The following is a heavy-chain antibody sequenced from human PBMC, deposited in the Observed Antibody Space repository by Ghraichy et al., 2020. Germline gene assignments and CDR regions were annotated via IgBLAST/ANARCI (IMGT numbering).Heavy chain of an antibody. J-gene: IGHJ6*02. CDR2: ISAYNGNT. V-gene: IGHV1-18*01. CDR3: ARERAAHPSGHYYGMDV. CDR1: GYTFTSYG. D-gene: IGHD6-6*01. Sequence: ASVKVSCKASGYTFTSYGISWVRQAPGQGLEWMGWISAYNGNTNYAQKLQGRVTMTTDTSTSTAYMELRSLRSDDTAVYYCARERAAHPSGHYYGMDVWGQGTTVTVSS.